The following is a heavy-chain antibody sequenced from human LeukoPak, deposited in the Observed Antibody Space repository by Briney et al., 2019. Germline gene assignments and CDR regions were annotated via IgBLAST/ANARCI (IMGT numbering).Heavy chain of an antibody. CDR3: ARDFTDSYGMDV. CDR1: GGSISSGDFY. V-gene: IGHV4-30-4*08. D-gene: IGHD3-3*01. CDR2: IYYSGST. J-gene: IGHJ6*02. Sequence: SETLSLTCTVSGGSISSGDFYWSWLRQPPGLGLESLGYIYYSGSTYYNPSLKRQVTISVDTSKNQFSLKLSSVTAAATAVYYCARDFTDSYGMDVWGQGTTVTVSS.